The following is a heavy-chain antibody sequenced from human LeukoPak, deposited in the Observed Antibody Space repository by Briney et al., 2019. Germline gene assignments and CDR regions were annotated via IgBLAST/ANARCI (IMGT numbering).Heavy chain of an antibody. Sequence: PGRSLGLSCAASGFTFSSYGMHWVRQAPGKGLEWVAVISYDGSNKYYADSVKGRFTISRDNSKNTLYLQMNSLRAEDTAVYYCAKSAGTSSVRGYFDYWGQGTLVTVSS. CDR2: ISYDGSNK. V-gene: IGHV3-30*18. CDR1: GFTFSSYG. CDR3: AKSAGTSSVRGYFDY. J-gene: IGHJ4*02. D-gene: IGHD2-2*01.